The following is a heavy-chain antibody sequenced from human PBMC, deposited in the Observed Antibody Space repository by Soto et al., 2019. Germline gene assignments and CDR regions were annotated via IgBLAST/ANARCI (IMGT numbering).Heavy chain of an antibody. CDR1: GGSISSSSYY. Sequence: PSETLSLTCTVSGGSISSSSYYWGWIRQPPGKGLEWIGSIYYSGSTYYNPSLKSRVTISVDTSKNQFSLKLSSVTAADTAVYYFAHLGELSENDAFAIRGQGTMVTVSS. D-gene: IGHD3-16*02. J-gene: IGHJ3*02. V-gene: IGHV4-39*01. CDR2: IYYSGST. CDR3: AHLGELSENDAFAI.